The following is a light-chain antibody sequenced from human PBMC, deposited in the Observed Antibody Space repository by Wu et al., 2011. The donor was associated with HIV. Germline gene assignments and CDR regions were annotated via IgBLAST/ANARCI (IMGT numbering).Light chain of an antibody. CDR2: AAS. CDR3: QQTYSSLWT. CDR1: QTISRY. V-gene: IGKV1-39*01. J-gene: IGKJ1*01. Sequence: DIQMTQSPSALSASVGDRVSITCRASQTISRYLNWYQQKPGKVPELLIFAASTLHSGVPSRFSGSGSGTDFTLTISSLQPEDFATYYCQQTYSSLWTFGPGTTVE.